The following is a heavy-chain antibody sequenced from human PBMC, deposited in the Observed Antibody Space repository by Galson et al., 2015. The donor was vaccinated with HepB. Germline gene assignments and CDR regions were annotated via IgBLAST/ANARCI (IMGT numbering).Heavy chain of an antibody. CDR2: IDPSDSYT. V-gene: IGHV5-10-1*01. CDR3: AILISDFWSGSTREGFDY. Sequence: QSGAEVKKPGESLRISCKGSGYSFTSYWISWVRQMPGKGLEWMGRIDPSDSYTNYSPSFQGHVTISADKSISTAYLQWSSLKASDTAMYYCAILISDFWSGSTREGFDYWGQGTLVTVSS. D-gene: IGHD3-3*01. CDR1: GYSFTSYW. J-gene: IGHJ4*02.